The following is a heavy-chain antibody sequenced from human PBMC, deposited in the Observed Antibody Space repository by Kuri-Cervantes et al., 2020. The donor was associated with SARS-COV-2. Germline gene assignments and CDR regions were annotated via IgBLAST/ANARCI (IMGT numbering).Heavy chain of an antibody. CDR1: GLTFSTYA. CDR3: ARGQIPAFPFDY. D-gene: IGHD2-2*01. Sequence: GGSLRLSCAASGLTFSTYAMYWVRQTPGKGLEWVALISYDGTNQYYTDSVKGRFTISRDNSKNTLFLQMNSLTAEDTAVYFCARGQIPAFPFDYWGQGALVTVSS. V-gene: IGHV3-30*04. J-gene: IGHJ4*02. CDR2: ISYDGTNQ.